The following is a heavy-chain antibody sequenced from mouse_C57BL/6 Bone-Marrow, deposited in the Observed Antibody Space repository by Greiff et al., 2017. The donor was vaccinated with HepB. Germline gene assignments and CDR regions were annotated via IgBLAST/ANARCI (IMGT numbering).Heavy chain of an antibody. D-gene: IGHD2-4*01. CDR3: ARLYDYDQTAWFAY. V-gene: IGHV1-80*01. J-gene: IGHJ3*01. Sequence: QVQLQQSGAELVKPGASVKISCKASGYAFSSYWMNWVKQRPGKGLEWIGQIYPGDGDTNYNGKFKGEATLTADKSSSTAYMQLSSLTSEDSAVYFCARLYDYDQTAWFAYWGQGTLVTVSA. CDR2: IYPGDGDT. CDR1: GYAFSSYW.